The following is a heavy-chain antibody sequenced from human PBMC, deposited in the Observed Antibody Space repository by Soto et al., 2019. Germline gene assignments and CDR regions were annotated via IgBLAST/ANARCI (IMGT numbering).Heavy chain of an antibody. Sequence: GGSLRLSCAASGFTFSSYGMHWVRQAPGKGLEWVAVIWYDGSNKYYADSVKGRFTISRDNSKNTLYLQMNSLRAEDTAVYYCARRYCSSNSCYAWIEYWGQGTLVTVSS. D-gene: IGHD2-2*01. CDR1: GFTFSSYG. CDR3: ARRYCSSNSCYAWIEY. V-gene: IGHV3-33*01. J-gene: IGHJ4*02. CDR2: IWYDGSNK.